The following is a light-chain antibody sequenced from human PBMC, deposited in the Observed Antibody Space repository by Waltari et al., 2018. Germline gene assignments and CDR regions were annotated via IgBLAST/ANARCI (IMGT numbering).Light chain of an antibody. CDR2: EIT. CDR1: SSDVGHYNL. J-gene: IGLJ1*01. Sequence: QSGLPQPASASGSPGQSITITCTGTSSDVGHYNLVSWYQQRPGKAPTLLIYEITKRAPGTSDRFSASRSGNTASLSISGLQAQEDEADYYCCSYVGLGTYVFGTGTKVTV. CDR3: CSYVGLGTYV. V-gene: IGLV2-23*02.